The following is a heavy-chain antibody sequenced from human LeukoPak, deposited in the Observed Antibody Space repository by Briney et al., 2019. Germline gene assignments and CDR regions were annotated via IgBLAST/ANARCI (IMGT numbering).Heavy chain of an antibody. V-gene: IGHV1-69*13. CDR2: IIPIFGTA. J-gene: IGHJ6*04. D-gene: IGHD4-17*01. CDR3: ARNPHDYGDYSYYYYYGMDV. Sequence: SVKVSCKASGGTFSSYAISWVRQAPGQGLEWMGGIIPIFGTANYAQKFQGRVTITADESTSTAYMELSSLRSEDTAVYYCARNPHDYGDYSYYYYYGMDVWGKGTTVTVSS. CDR1: GGTFSSYA.